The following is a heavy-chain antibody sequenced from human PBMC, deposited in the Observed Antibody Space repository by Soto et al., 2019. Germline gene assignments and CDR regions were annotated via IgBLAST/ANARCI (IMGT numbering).Heavy chain of an antibody. CDR2: IYYSGST. J-gene: IGHJ4*02. Sequence: QLQLQESGPGLVKPSETLSLTCTVSGGSISSSNYYWGWIRQPPGKGLEWIGSIYYSGSTYYNPSLKSRVTISVDTSKNQFSLKLSSLTAADTAVYFCARMESSSTFDYWGQGTLVTVSS. CDR3: ARMESSSTFDY. D-gene: IGHD6-6*01. V-gene: IGHV4-39*01. CDR1: GGSISSSNYY.